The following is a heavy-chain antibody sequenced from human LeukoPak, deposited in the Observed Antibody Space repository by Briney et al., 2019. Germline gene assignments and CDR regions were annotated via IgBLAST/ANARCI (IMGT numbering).Heavy chain of an antibody. CDR3: ARHTRGYSYGPGWLDP. V-gene: IGHV4-39*01. J-gene: IGHJ5*02. D-gene: IGHD5-18*01. CDR1: RGSISSSSYY. CDR2: IYYSWST. Sequence: PSETLSLTCTVSRGSISSSSYYWGWIRHPPREWLEWSGSIYYSWSTYYTPSPTTRVTISVHTSKNQLSLRLRCVTAADTAVYYSARHTRGYSYGPGWLDPWGKGTLVTVSS.